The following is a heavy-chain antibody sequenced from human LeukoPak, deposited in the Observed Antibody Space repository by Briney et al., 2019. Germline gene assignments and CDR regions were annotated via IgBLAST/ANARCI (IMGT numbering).Heavy chain of an antibody. D-gene: IGHD1-26*01. V-gene: IGHV3-30*02. CDR3: AKDSGATIKQTFDY. J-gene: IGHJ4*02. Sequence: PGGSLRLSCAASGFTFSTSGMHWVRQAPGKGLEWVAVIWYDGSNKHYAESVKGRFSISRDNSKSTLYLQMNSLRAEDTALYYCAKDSGATIKQTFDYWGQGTLVTVSS. CDR1: GFTFSTSG. CDR2: IWYDGSNK.